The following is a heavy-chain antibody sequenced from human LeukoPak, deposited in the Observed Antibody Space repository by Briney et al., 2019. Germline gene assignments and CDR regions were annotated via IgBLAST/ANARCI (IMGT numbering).Heavy chain of an antibody. Sequence: SETLSLTCTVSGGSISSYYWSWIRQPPGKGLEWIGYIYYSGSTNYNPSLKSRVTISVDTSKNQFSLKLSSVTAADTAVYYCASGIEKYTYDYEFGYWDQGTLVTVSS. J-gene: IGHJ4*02. CDR2: IYYSGST. V-gene: IGHV4-59*01. CDR1: GGSISSYY. D-gene: IGHD5-18*01. CDR3: ASGIEKYTYDYEFGY.